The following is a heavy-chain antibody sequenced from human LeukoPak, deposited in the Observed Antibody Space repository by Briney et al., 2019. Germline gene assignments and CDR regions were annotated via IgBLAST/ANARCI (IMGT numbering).Heavy chain of an antibody. CDR1: GFTFSSYS. CDR3: ARDLRALDAFDI. CDR2: ISSSSSYI. Sequence: PGGSLRLSCAASGFTFSSYSMNWVRQAPGKGLEWVSSISSSSSYIYYADSVKGRFTISRDNAKNSLYLQMNSLRAEDTAVYYRARDLRALDAFDIWGQGTMVTVSS. J-gene: IGHJ3*02. V-gene: IGHV3-21*01.